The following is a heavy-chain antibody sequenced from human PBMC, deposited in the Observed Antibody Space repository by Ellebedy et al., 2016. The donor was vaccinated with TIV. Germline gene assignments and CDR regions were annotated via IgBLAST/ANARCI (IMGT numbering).Heavy chain of an antibody. CDR2: IIPIFGTA. CDR1: GGTFSSYA. V-gene: IGHV1-69*13. D-gene: IGHD5-12*01. Sequence: SVKVSCXASGGTFSSYAISWVRQAPGQGLEWMGGIIPIFGTANYAQKFQGRVTITADESTSTAYMELSSLRSEDTAVYYCARTGIVATIRRDYYYYYGMDVWGQGTTVTVSS. CDR3: ARTGIVATIRRDYYYYYGMDV. J-gene: IGHJ6*02.